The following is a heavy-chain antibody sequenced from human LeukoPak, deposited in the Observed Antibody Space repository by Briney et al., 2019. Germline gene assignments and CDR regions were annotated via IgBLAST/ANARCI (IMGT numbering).Heavy chain of an antibody. J-gene: IGHJ5*02. CDR1: GFTFSTYA. Sequence: GGSLRLSCAASGFTFSTYAMHWVRQGPGKGLEWVAVISYDGSNKYYADSVKGRFTVSRDNSKNTLYLQMNSLRAEDTAVYYCARDPNWDYYGSGSYYGYFDPWGQGTLVTVSS. D-gene: IGHD3-10*01. V-gene: IGHV3-30-3*01. CDR2: ISYDGSNK. CDR3: ARDPNWDYYGSGSYYGYFDP.